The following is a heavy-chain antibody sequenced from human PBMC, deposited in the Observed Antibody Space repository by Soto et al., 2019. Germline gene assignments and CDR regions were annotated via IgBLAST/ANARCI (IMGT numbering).Heavy chain of an antibody. D-gene: IGHD3-10*01. J-gene: IGHJ5*02. CDR1: GYTFSNYG. V-gene: IGHV1-18*01. CDR3: ARVGGGYYYGSGLDSWFDP. CDR2: ISAYNGHT. Sequence: QVQLVQSGAEVKKPGASVKVSCKASGYTFSNYGISWVRQAPGQGLEWMGWISAYNGHTNYAQKPQGRVTMTTDTAPSPAYMGLRGLGSDATAVYYCARVGGGYYYGSGLDSWFDPWGQGTLVTVSS.